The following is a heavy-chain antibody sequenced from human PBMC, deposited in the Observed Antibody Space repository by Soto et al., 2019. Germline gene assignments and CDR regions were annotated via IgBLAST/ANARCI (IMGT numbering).Heavy chain of an antibody. CDR3: ARAGDDYGAYRNWFDP. J-gene: IGHJ5*02. V-gene: IGHV4-34*01. Sequence: QVQLQQWGAGLLKPSETLSLTCAVYGGSFSGYYWSWIRQPPGKGLEWIGEINHSGSTNYNPSLKSRVTISVDTSKNQFSLKLSSVTAADTAVYYCARAGDDYGAYRNWFDPWGQGTLVTVSS. CDR2: INHSGST. CDR1: GGSFSGYY. D-gene: IGHD4-17*01.